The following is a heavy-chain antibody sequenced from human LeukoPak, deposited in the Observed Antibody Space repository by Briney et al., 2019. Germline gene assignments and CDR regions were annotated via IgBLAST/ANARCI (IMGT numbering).Heavy chain of an antibody. J-gene: IGHJ4*02. V-gene: IGHV4-38-2*02. Sequence: SETLSLTCTVSGYSINSGYYWGWIRQPPGEGLEWIGSIYHSGSTYYNPSLKSRVTISVDTSKNQFSLKLSSVIAADTAVYYCARVLKGRAPFDYWGQGTLVTVSS. CDR1: GYSINSGYY. CDR3: ARVLKGRAPFDY. CDR2: IYHSGST.